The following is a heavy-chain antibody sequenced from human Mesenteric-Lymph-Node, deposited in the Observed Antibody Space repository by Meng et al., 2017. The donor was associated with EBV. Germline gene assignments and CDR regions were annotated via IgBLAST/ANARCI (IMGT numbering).Heavy chain of an antibody. J-gene: IGHJ4*02. Sequence: QVQLVGAGGGLVKPGGSLRLSCAASGFTFSDYYMSWIRQAPGKGQEWVSYISDSDSTMYHPESVKGRFTISRDNAKNSLYLQMNSLRAEDTAVYYCARGAGASDYWGQGTLVTVSS. CDR3: ARGAGASDY. V-gene: IGHV3-11*01. CDR1: GFTFSDYY. D-gene: IGHD6-19*01. CDR2: ISDSDSTM.